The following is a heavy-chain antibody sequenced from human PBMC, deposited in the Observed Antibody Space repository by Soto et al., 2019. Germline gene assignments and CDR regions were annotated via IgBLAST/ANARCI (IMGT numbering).Heavy chain of an antibody. Sequence: QVQLVQSGAEVKKPGSSVKVSCKASGGTFSSYAISWVRQAPGQGLEWMGGIIPIFGTANYAQKFQGRVTITAEASTGPAYMELSSVRSEDTTVYYCARDKAQLVRSYCLYYYGMDVWGQGTTVTVSS. D-gene: IGHD6-6*01. CDR1: GGTFSSYA. J-gene: IGHJ6*02. V-gene: IGHV1-69*01. CDR2: IIPIFGTA. CDR3: ARDKAQLVRSYCLYYYGMDV.